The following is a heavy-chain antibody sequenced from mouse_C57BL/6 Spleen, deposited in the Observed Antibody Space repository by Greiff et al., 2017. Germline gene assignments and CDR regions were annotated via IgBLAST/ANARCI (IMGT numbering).Heavy chain of an antibody. CDR2: IDPSDSET. J-gene: IGHJ2*01. V-gene: IGHV1-52*01. D-gene: IGHD3-2*02. CDR1: GYTFTSYW. CDR3: AAGTAQAEGY. Sequence: QVQLQQPGAELVRPGSSVKLSCKASGYTFTSYWMHWVKQRPIQGLEWIGNIDPSDSETHYNQKFKDKATLTVDKSSSTAYMQLSSLTSEDSAVYYCAAGTAQAEGYWGQGTTLTGSS.